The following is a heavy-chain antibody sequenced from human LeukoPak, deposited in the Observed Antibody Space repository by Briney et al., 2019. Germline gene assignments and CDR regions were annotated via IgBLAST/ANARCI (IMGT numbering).Heavy chain of an antibody. V-gene: IGHV3-9*01. CDR2: ISWNSGSI. CDR3: ARDFPPDY. J-gene: IGHJ4*02. Sequence: GGSLRLSCAASGFTFDDYAMHWVRQAPGKGLEWVSGISWNSGSIGYADSVKGRFTISRDNAKNSLYLQMNSLRAEDTAVYYCARDFPPDYWGQGTLVTVSS. CDR1: GFTFDDYA.